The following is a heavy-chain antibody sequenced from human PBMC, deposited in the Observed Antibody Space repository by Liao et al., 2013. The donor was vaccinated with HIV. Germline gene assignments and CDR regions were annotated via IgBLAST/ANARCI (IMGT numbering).Heavy chain of an antibody. V-gene: IGHV4-59*01. CDR2: ISYSGST. D-gene: IGHD2-21*01. J-gene: IGHJ5*02. Sequence: QVQLQGSGPGVVKPSETLSLTCTVSGGSISSYHWSWIRQAPGKGLECIGYISYSGSTNYNPSLKSRVTILLDTSKNQFFLKLNSVTAADTAVYYCARGGGEFDPWGQGTLVTVSS. CDR1: GGSISSYH. CDR3: ARGGGEFDP.